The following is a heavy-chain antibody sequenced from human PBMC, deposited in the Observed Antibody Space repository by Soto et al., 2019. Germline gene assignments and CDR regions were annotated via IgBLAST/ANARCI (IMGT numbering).Heavy chain of an antibody. J-gene: IGHJ4*02. CDR2: IGTAGDT. CDR1: GFTFSGFD. CDR3: AKSQEIGTHFFDS. V-gene: IGHV3-13*01. Sequence: GGSLRLSXEASGFTFSGFDMHWVRQPTGKGLEWVSSIGTAGDTYYAVSVKGRFTISRDNAKNSLSLQMNSLRAGDMAVYFCAKSQEIGTHFFDSWGQGTQVTVSS. D-gene: IGHD6-13*01.